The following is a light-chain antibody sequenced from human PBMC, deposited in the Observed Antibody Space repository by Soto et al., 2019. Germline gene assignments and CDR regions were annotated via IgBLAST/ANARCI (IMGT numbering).Light chain of an antibody. Sequence: EIVLTQSPATLSLSPGERATLSCRASQSVSRYLAWNQQKPGQAPRLLIYDASNRATGIPARFSGSGSGTDFTLTISSLEPEDFAVYYCEQRSDWPLTFGGGTKVEIK. CDR1: QSVSRY. V-gene: IGKV3-11*01. J-gene: IGKJ4*01. CDR3: EQRSDWPLT. CDR2: DAS.